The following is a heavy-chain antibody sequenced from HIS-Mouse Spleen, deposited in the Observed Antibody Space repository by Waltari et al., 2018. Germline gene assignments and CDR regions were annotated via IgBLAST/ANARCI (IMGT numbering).Heavy chain of an antibody. J-gene: IGHJ3*02. Sequence: QVQLVESGGGVVQPGRSLRLSCAASGFTFSSYAMHWVRQAPGKGLGWVVVIAYDGGKKYYATAVKGRFTISRNNSKNTLYLQMNSLRAEDTAVYYCARGPNWNYAFDIWGQGTMVTVSS. CDR2: IAYDGGKK. CDR3: ARGPNWNYAFDI. D-gene: IGHD1-7*01. V-gene: IGHV3-30*04. CDR1: GFTFSSYA.